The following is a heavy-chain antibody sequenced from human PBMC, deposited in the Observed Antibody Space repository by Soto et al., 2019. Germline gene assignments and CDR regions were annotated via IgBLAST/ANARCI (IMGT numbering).Heavy chain of an antibody. D-gene: IGHD4-17*01. CDR1: GFTFSSYA. V-gene: IGHV3-30-3*01. Sequence: QVQLVESGGGVVQPGRSLRLSCAASGFTFSSYAMHWVRQAPGKGLEWVAVISYDGSNKYYADSVKGRFTISRDNSKNTLYLQMDSLRAEDTAVYYCARAYTVTTSDFDYWGQGTLVTVSS. CDR2: ISYDGSNK. J-gene: IGHJ4*02. CDR3: ARAYTVTTSDFDY.